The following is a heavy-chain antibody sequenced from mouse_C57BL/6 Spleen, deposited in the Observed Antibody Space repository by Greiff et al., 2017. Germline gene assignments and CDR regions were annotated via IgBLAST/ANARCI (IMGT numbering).Heavy chain of an antibody. CDR1: GFTFSSYA. Sequence: EVQGVESGGGLVKPGGSLKLSCAASGFTFSSYAMSWVRQTPEKRLEWVATISDGGSYTYYPDNVKGRFTISRDNAKNNLYLQMSHLKSEDTAMYYCARGNYDYEFWGQGTTLTVSS. CDR3: ARGNYDYEF. J-gene: IGHJ2*01. V-gene: IGHV5-4*01. CDR2: ISDGGSYT. D-gene: IGHD2-4*01.